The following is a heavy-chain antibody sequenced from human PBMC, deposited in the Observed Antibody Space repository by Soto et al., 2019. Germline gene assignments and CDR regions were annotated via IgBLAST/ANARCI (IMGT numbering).Heavy chain of an antibody. V-gene: IGHV3-33*01. J-gene: IGHJ4*02. Sequence: QVRLVESGGGVVQPGRSLRLSCAASGFIFSSYGMHWVRQAPGKGLEWVAHIWYDGSNKYYGDSLKGRVTISRDNSKHTLFLQIHSLTAEDTAVYYCTCDSATVAAIEWGQGTLVTVSS. CDR1: GFIFSSYG. D-gene: IGHD6-19*01. CDR2: IWYDGSNK. CDR3: TCDSATVAAIE.